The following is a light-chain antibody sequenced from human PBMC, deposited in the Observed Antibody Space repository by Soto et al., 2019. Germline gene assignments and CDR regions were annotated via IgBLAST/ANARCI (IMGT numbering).Light chain of an antibody. CDR1: QSVSSSY. V-gene: IGKV3-20*01. CDR3: HQYGSSPQT. Sequence: EIVLTQSPGTLSLSPGERATLSCRASQSVSSSYLAWYQQKPGQAPRLLIYGASSRATGIPDRFTGSGSGTDFTLTISRLEPEDLAVFYCHQYGSSPQTFGQGTKVEI. CDR2: GAS. J-gene: IGKJ1*01.